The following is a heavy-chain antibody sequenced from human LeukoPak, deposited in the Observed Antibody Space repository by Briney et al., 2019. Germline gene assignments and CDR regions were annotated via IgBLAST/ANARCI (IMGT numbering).Heavy chain of an antibody. V-gene: IGHV3-53*01. CDR3: ARVTTSVTFYYYYYYMDV. Sequence: GGSLRLSCAASGFTVSSNYMSWVRQAPGKGLEWVSVIYSGGSTYYADSVKGRFTISRDTSKNTLYLQMNSLRAEDTAVYCCARVTTSVTFYYYYYYMDVWGKGTTVTVSS. D-gene: IGHD4-17*01. J-gene: IGHJ6*03. CDR1: GFTVSSNY. CDR2: IYSGGST.